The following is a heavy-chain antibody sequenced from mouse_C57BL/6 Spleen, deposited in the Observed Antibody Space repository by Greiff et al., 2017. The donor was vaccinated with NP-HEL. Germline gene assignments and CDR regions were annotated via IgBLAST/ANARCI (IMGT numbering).Heavy chain of an antibody. CDR3: ARWDYGSSYGGDY. Sequence: VQLVESGAELARPGASVKLSCKASGYTFTSYGISWVKQRTGQGLEWIGEIYPRSGNTYYNEKFKGKATLTADKSSSTAYMELRSLTSEDSAVYFCARWDYGSSYGGDYWGQGTSVTVSS. CDR2: IYPRSGNT. D-gene: IGHD1-1*01. CDR1: GYTFTSYG. J-gene: IGHJ4*01. V-gene: IGHV1-81*01.